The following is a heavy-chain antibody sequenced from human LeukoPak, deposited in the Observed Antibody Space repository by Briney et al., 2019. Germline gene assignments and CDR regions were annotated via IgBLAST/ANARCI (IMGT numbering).Heavy chain of an antibody. CDR3: AVVDIVATTGQFDY. D-gene: IGHD5-12*01. J-gene: IGHJ4*02. CDR1: GYTFASYD. V-gene: IGHV1-8*01. CDR2: MNPNSGNT. Sequence: GASVKVSCKSSGYTFASYDNNWVRQATGPGLEWMGWMNPNSGNTGYAQKFQGRVTMTRNTSISTAYMELSRLRSEDTAVYYCAVVDIVATTGQFDYWGQGTLVTVSS.